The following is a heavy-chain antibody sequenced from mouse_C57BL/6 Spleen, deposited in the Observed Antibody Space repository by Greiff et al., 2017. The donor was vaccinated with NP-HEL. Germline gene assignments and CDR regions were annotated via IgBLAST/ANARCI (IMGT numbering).Heavy chain of an antibody. CDR2: INPYNGDT. CDR3: ARNYGTYYAMDY. Sequence: EVQLQQSGPELVKPGDSVQISCKASGYSFTGYFMNWVMQSHGKSLEWIGRINPYNGDTFYNQKFKGKATLTVDKSYSTAHMELRSLTSEDSAVYYCARNYGTYYAMDYWGQGTSVTVSS. J-gene: IGHJ4*01. V-gene: IGHV1-20*01. CDR1: GYSFTGYF. D-gene: IGHD1-1*01.